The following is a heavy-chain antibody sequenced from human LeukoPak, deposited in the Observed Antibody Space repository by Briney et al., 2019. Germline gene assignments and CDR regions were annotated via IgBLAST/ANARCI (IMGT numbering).Heavy chain of an antibody. V-gene: IGHV3-21*01. CDR1: GFTFSSYS. D-gene: IGHD3-22*01. CDR3: ARVLHKRNYDSSTYHGY. CDR2: ISSSSSYI. J-gene: IGHJ4*02. Sequence: GGSLRLSCAASGFTFSSYSMNWVRQAPGKGLEWVPSISSSSSYIYYADSVKGRFTISRDNAKNSLYLQMSSLRAEDTAVYYCARVLHKRNYDSSTYHGYWGQGTLVTVSS.